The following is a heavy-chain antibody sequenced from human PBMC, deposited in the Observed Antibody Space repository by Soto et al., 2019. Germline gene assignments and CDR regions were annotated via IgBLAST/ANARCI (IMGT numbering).Heavy chain of an antibody. CDR3: SKGGYRHATL. V-gene: IGHV3-23*04. CDR1: GFAFSRSA. CDR2: ISEGGGTT. D-gene: IGHD2-15*01. Sequence: EVQLVESGGGLIQPGGSLRLSCAASGFAFSRSAMAWVRQAPEKGLEWVSTISEGGGTTFYAGSVEGRFTISRDNSKTTLYLQMNSERADDTAVYYCSKGGYRHATLWGRGTLVTVSS. J-gene: IGHJ4*02.